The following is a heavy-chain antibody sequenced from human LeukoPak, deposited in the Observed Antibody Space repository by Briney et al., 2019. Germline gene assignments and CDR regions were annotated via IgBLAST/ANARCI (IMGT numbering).Heavy chain of an antibody. Sequence: GGSLRLSCAASGFTVSSNYMSWVRQAPGKGLEWVSDIYSGGSTYYADSVKGRFTISRDNSKNTLYLQMNSLRAEDTAVYYCARTIIAAAATEWFDPWGQGTLVTVSS. J-gene: IGHJ5*02. V-gene: IGHV3-53*01. CDR1: GFTVSSNY. CDR2: IYSGGST. D-gene: IGHD6-13*01. CDR3: ARTIIAAAATEWFDP.